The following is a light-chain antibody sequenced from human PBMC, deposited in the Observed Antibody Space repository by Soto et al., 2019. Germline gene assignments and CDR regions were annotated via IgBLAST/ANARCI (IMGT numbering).Light chain of an antibody. V-gene: IGLV1-40*01. CDR1: SSNIGAGYD. Sequence: QSVLTQPPSVSGAPGQRVTISCTGSSSNIGAGYDVNWYQQLPGTAPKLLIYGNSNRPSGVPDRFSGSKSGTSPSLATTGLQAEDEADDYCQSYDSRLSGLVVFGGGTKLTVL. CDR3: QSYDSRLSGLVV. J-gene: IGLJ2*01. CDR2: GNS.